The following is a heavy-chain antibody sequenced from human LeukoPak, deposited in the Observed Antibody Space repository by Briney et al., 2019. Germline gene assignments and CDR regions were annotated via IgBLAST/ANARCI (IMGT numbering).Heavy chain of an antibody. V-gene: IGHV5-10-1*01. CDR1: GYSFTSYW. CDR3: ARHADYYGSSGYYYDY. D-gene: IGHD3-22*01. J-gene: IGHJ4*02. Sequence: GESLRISCKGSGYSFTSYWISWVRQMPGKGLEWMGRIDPSDSYTNYSPSFQGHVTISADKSISTAYLQWSSLKASDTAMYYCARHADYYGSSGYYYDYWGQGTLVTVSS. CDR2: IDPSDSYT.